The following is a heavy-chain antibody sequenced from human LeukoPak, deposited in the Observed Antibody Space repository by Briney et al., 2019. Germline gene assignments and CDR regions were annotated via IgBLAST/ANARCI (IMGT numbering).Heavy chain of an antibody. Sequence: GGSLRLSCAASGFTFSSYGMSWVRQAPGKGLEWVAFIRYDGSNKYYADSVKGRFTISRDNSKNTLYLQMNSLRAEDTAVYYCARGTTYSSGYYDFDYWGQGTLVTVSS. CDR1: GFTFSSYG. D-gene: IGHD3-22*01. CDR3: ARGTTYSSGYYDFDY. J-gene: IGHJ4*02. V-gene: IGHV3-30*02. CDR2: IRYDGSNK.